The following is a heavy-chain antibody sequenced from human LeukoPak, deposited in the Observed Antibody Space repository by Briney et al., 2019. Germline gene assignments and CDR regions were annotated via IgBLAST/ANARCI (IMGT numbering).Heavy chain of an antibody. D-gene: IGHD6-13*01. V-gene: IGHV4-39*07. Sequence: PSETLSLTCTVSGGYISSTNYYWGWIRQPPGKGLEWIGSIYYSGSTYYNPSLKSRVTISVDTSKNQFSLKLSSVTAADTAVYYCARVYSSSWRPTYYYYYYMDVWGKGTTVTVSS. CDR3: ARVYSSSWRPTYYYYYYMDV. J-gene: IGHJ6*03. CDR1: GGYISSTNYY. CDR2: IYYSGST.